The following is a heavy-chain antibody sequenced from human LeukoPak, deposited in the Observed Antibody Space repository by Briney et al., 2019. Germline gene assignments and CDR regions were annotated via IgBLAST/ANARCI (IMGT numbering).Heavy chain of an antibody. V-gene: IGHV4-61*02. Sequence: SETLSLTCTASGGSISSGSYYWSWIRQPAGKGLEWIGRIYTSGSTNYNPSLKSRVTISVDTSKNQFSLKLSSVTAADTAVYYCARVVAAGPFDYWGQGTLVTVSS. D-gene: IGHD6-13*01. CDR1: GGSISSGSYY. CDR3: ARVVAAGPFDY. CDR2: IYTSGST. J-gene: IGHJ4*02.